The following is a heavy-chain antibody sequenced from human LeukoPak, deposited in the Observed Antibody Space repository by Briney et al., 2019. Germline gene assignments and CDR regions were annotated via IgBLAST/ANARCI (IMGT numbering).Heavy chain of an antibody. CDR1: DVSITSADYQ. Sequence: PSETLSLTCTVSDVSITSADYQWSWIRQPPGKGLEWIGYIHYSGSTYYIPSLRSRLSMSVDKSKNQFSLKLSSVTAADTAVYYCAREGYCSGGRCLNWFDPWGPGTLVTVSS. CDR2: IHYSGST. CDR3: AREGYCSGGRCLNWFDP. D-gene: IGHD2-15*01. V-gene: IGHV4-30-4*01. J-gene: IGHJ5*02.